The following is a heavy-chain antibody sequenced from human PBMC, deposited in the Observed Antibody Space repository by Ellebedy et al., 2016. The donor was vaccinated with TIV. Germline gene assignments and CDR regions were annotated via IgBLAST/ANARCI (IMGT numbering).Heavy chain of an antibody. CDR2: ISGSGGST. D-gene: IGHD2-21*02. Sequence: GESLKISCAASGFTFSSYAMSWVRQAPGKGLEWVSAISGSGGSTYYADSVKGRFTISRDNSKNTLYLQMNSLRTEDTAVYYCAKEGDRVTYGEYFDSWGQGTLVTVSS. J-gene: IGHJ4*02. V-gene: IGHV3-23*01. CDR1: GFTFSSYA. CDR3: AKEGDRVTYGEYFDS.